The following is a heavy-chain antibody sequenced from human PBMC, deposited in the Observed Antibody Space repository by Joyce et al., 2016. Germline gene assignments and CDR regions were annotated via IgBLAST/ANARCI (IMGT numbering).Heavy chain of an antibody. J-gene: IGHJ6*03. D-gene: IGHD3-10*01. CDR1: GFIFSTYS. Sequence: EAQVVESGGGLVQPGGSLRLSCATSGFIFSTYSMNWVRQAPWKGLEWVSYISSSSDTTYYADSVKGRFTISRDNAKNSLYLQMNSLRAEDTAVYYCARDALRKVQGLPYFMDVWGKGTTVSVSS. V-gene: IGHV3-48*01. CDR3: ARDALRKVQGLPYFMDV. CDR2: ISSSSDTT.